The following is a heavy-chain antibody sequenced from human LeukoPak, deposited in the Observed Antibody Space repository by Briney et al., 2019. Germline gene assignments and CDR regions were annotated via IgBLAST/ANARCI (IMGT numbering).Heavy chain of an antibody. D-gene: IGHD2-15*01. Sequence: PGGSLRLSSAAPGFSFSSYAMHWVRQAPGKGLGWVAVISYDGSNKYYADSVKGRFTISRDNSKNTLYLQMNSLRAEDTAVYYCASLGYCSGGSCYSWGQGTLVTVSS. J-gene: IGHJ4*02. CDR1: GFSFSSYA. CDR3: ASLGYCSGGSCYS. V-gene: IGHV3-30*04. CDR2: ISYDGSNK.